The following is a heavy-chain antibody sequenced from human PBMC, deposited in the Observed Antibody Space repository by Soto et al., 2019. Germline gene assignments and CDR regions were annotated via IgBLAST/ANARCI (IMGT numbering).Heavy chain of an antibody. CDR3: ARSIVGTTRHNHGTEV. D-gene: IGHD1-26*01. CDR1: GDSVTTGRYF. Sequence: PSETLSLTCSGSGDSVTTGRYFWSWTRQSPAKGLEWIGNIYYSGSTNHNPSLKSRVTFSLDTSKNVFSLNLRSVTAADTAVYFCARSIVGTTRHNHGTEVWGPGTTLNVSS. J-gene: IGHJ6*01. CDR2: IYYSGST. V-gene: IGHV4-61*01.